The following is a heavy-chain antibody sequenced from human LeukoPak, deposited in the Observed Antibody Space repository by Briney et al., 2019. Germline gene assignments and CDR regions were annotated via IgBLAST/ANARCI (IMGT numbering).Heavy chain of an antibody. J-gene: IGHJ4*02. D-gene: IGHD3-10*01. V-gene: IGHV3-7*01. Sequence: GGSLRLSCAASGFMFSSNWMSWVRLAPGKGLEFVANIKEDGSEIFYLDSVKGRFTISRDNAKNSLYLQMNSLRVEDTAVYYCGRSPDGVDNWGQGTLVTVSS. CDR3: GRSPDGVDN. CDR1: GFMFSSNW. CDR2: IKEDGSEI.